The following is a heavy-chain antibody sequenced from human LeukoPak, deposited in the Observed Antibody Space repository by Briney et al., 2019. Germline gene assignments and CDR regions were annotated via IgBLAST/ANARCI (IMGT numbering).Heavy chain of an antibody. CDR3: ARDRAGYCSGGSCLPHYYYGMDV. J-gene: IGHJ6*02. Sequence: ASVKVSFKASGYTFASYYMHWVRQAPGQGLEWMGIINPSGGSTSYAQKFQGRVTMTRDTSTSTVYMELSSLRSEDTAVYYCARDRAGYCSGGSCLPHYYYGMDVWGQGTTVTVSS. CDR2: INPSGGST. CDR1: GYTFASYY. V-gene: IGHV1-46*01. D-gene: IGHD2-15*01.